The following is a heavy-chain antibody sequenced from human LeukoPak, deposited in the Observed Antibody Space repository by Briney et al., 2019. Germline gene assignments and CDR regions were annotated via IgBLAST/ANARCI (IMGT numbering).Heavy chain of an antibody. Sequence: SQTLSLTCTVSGGSISSGGYYWSWIRQPAGKGLEWIGRIYWSGSINYNPSLKSRVTISVDTSKNSFSLKMTSVTAADTAVYYCARYGSRSAFDFWGQGTVVTVSS. J-gene: IGHJ4*02. CDR3: ARYGSRSAFDF. D-gene: IGHD2-15*01. CDR1: GGSISSGGYY. V-gene: IGHV4-61*02. CDR2: IYWSGSI.